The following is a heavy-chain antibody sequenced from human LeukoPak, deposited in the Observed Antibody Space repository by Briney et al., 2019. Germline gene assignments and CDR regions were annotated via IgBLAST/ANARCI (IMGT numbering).Heavy chain of an antibody. CDR1: GYTFTSYD. D-gene: IGHD6-6*01. J-gene: IGHJ4*02. Sequence: GASVKVSCKASGYTFTSYDINWVRQATGQGLEWMGWMNPNSGNTGYAQKFQGRVTMTRNTSISTAYMELSSLRSEDMAVYYCARDVTEYSSSGGGYWGQGTLVTVSS. V-gene: IGHV1-8*01. CDR3: ARDVTEYSSSGGGY. CDR2: MNPNSGNT.